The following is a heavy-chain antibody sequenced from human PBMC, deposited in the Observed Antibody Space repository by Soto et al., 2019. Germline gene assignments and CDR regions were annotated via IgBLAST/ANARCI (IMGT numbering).Heavy chain of an antibody. CDR3: ARGVGATSTALP. Sequence: QVQLVESGGGVVQPGRSLRLSCAASGFTFSSYAMHWVRQAPGKGLEWVAVISYDGSNKYYADSVKGRFTISRDNSKNTLYLQMNSLRAEDTAVYYCARGVGATSTALPWGQGTLVTVSS. D-gene: IGHD1-26*01. CDR2: ISYDGSNK. J-gene: IGHJ5*02. CDR1: GFTFSSYA. V-gene: IGHV3-30-3*01.